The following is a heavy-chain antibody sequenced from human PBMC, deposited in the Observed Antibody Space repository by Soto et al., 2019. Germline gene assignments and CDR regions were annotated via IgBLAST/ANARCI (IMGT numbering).Heavy chain of an antibody. CDR1: GGSISSGGYY. D-gene: IGHD6-19*01. V-gene: IGHV4-31*03. Sequence: QVQLQESGPGLVKPSQTLSLTCTVSGGSISSGGYYWSWIRQHPGKDLEWIGYIYYSGSTYNNPSLRSRVTISVDTSKNQFSLKLSSVTAADTAVYYCARGETSIAVAGSYDYWGQGTLVTVSS. CDR3: ARGETSIAVAGSYDY. J-gene: IGHJ4*02. CDR2: IYYSGST.